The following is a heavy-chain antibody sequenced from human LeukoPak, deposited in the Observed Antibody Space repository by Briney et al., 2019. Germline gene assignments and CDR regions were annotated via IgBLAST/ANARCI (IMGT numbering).Heavy chain of an antibody. V-gene: IGHV4-59*01. CDR1: DDSMNNYY. J-gene: IGHJ4*02. D-gene: IGHD3-10*01. CDR2: VYYRGTT. Sequence: PSETLSLTCSVSDDSMNNYYWSWLRQSPGKGLEWIGNVYYRGTTNYNPSLKNRVTIAVDTSKKQVSLKVTAMTAADTAVYYCARGALLWFGAKMEYYFDYWGQGTPLTVSS. CDR3: ARGALLWFGAKMEYYFDY.